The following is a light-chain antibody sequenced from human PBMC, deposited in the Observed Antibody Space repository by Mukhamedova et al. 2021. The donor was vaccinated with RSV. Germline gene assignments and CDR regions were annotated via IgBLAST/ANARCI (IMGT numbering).Light chain of an antibody. V-gene: IGKV1-9*01. CDR3: LQLSSYPLT. J-gene: IGKJ4*01. Sequence: GKAPNLLIYGASTFQSGVPSRFSGSGYGTVFTLPINRLQPEDFATYYCLQLSSYPLTFGGGTKVEIK. CDR2: GAS.